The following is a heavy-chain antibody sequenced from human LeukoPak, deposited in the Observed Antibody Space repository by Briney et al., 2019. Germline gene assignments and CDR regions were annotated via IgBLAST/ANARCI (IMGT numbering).Heavy chain of an antibody. J-gene: IGHJ5*02. CDR1: GFTFSSYG. CDR2: IRYDGSNK. D-gene: IGHD2-15*01. Sequence: GGSLRLSCAASGFTFSSYGMHWVRPAPGQGLKWGAYIRYDGSNKYYADTAKGRFSISRDNSKNTLYLQMNSLRAEDTAVYSCAKGRTGYCSGGSCLNWFDPWGQGTLVTVSS. V-gene: IGHV3-30*02. CDR3: AKGRTGYCSGGSCLNWFDP.